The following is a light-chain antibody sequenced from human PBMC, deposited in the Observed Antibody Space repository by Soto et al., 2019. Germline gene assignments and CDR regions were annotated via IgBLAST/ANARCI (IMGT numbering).Light chain of an antibody. Sequence: DIVMTQSPDSLAVSLGERATINCKSSQSVLYSSNNKNYLAWYQQKPGQPPKLLIYWASTRESGVPDRFSGSGSGTDFTLTISILQAEDVAVYYCQQLGTFGPGTKVDIK. J-gene: IGKJ3*01. CDR3: QQLGT. CDR2: WAS. CDR1: QSVLYSSNNKNY. V-gene: IGKV4-1*01.